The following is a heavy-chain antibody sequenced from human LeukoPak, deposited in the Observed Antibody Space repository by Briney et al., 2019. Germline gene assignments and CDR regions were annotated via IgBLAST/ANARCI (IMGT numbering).Heavy chain of an antibody. D-gene: IGHD1-7*01. CDR3: ARDLDWNYADY. Sequence: PSETLSLTCTVSGGSISSYYWSWIRQPAGKRLEWIGRISSSGSTNYNPSLKSRVTMSVDSSNNQFSLILIPVTAADTAVYYCARDLDWNYADYWGQGTLVTVSS. J-gene: IGHJ4*02. CDR2: ISSSGST. V-gene: IGHV4-4*07. CDR1: GGSISSYY.